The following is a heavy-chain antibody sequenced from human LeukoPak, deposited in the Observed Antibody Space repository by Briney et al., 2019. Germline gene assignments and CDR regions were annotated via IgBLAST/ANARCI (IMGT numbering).Heavy chain of an antibody. V-gene: IGHV3-74*01. CDR2: INSDGSIT. J-gene: IGHJ4*02. CDR1: GFTFRRNW. Sequence: GGSLRLSCAASGFTFRRNWMHSVRQAPGKRLVWVSRINSDGSITNYADSVKGRFTTSRDNAKNTLYLQMSSLRAEDTAVYYCAKIDAYWGQGTLVTVSS. CDR3: AKIDAY.